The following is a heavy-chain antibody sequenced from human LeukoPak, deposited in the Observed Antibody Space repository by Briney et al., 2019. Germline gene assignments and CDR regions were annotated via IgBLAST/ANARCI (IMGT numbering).Heavy chain of an antibody. Sequence: GTSLRLSCAASGFAFNTYAMHWVRQAPGQGLEWVALIWHDGSHKFYSNSVRGQFTISRDNSKNTVSLQMNNLRPEDTAVYYCAREIFGPGSYPDFWGQGTLVTVSS. J-gene: IGHJ4*02. D-gene: IGHD3-10*01. CDR1: GFAFNTYA. CDR2: IWHDGSHK. CDR3: AREIFGPGSYPDF. V-gene: IGHV3-33*01.